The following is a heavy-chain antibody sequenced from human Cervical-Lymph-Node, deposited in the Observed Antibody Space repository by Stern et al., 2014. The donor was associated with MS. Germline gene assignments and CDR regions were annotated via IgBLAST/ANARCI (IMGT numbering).Heavy chain of an antibody. V-gene: IGHV1-69*01. CDR3: ARVRKGDYYYYYGMDV. CDR2: LIPIFGTA. J-gene: IGHJ6*02. Sequence: VQLVESGAEVKKPGSSVKVSCKASGGTFSSYAISWVRQAPGQGLEWLGGLIPIFGTANYAQKFQGRVTITADESTSTAYMELSSLRSEDTAVYYCARVRKGDYYYYYGMDVWGQGTTVTVSS. D-gene: IGHD2-21*02. CDR1: GGTFSSYA.